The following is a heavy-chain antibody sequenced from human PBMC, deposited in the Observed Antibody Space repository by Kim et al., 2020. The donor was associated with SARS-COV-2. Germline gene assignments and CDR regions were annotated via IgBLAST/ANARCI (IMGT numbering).Heavy chain of an antibody. D-gene: IGHD2-15*01. Sequence: SVKVSCKASGGTFSSYAISWVRQAPGQGLEWMGGIMPFFGSPNYAQKFQGRVTITADESTSTAYMELSSLRSEDTAVYYCARDRGRTGEYGMDVWGQGTTVTVSS. CDR1: GGTFSSYA. CDR3: ARDRGRTGEYGMDV. CDR2: IMPFFGSP. J-gene: IGHJ6*02. V-gene: IGHV1-69*13.